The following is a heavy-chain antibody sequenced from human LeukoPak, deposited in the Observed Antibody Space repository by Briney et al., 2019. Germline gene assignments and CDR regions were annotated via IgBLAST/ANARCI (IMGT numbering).Heavy chain of an antibody. CDR2: INSKTGGR. CDR3: ATSTLGADGFDI. D-gene: IGHD3-16*01. CDR1: GYSFTGYY. V-gene: IGHV1-2*02. Sequence: GASVKVSCKASGYSFTGYYMHWMRQAPGQGLEWMGWINSKTGGRNNAHKFQGRVTMTRDTSISTAYMELSRLGSDDTALYYCATSTLGADGFDIWGQGTMVTVSS. J-gene: IGHJ3*02.